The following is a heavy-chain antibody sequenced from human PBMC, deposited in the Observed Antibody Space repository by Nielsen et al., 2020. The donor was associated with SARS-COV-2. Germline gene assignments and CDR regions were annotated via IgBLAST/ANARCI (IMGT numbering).Heavy chain of an antibody. CDR2: IWYDGSNK. J-gene: IGHJ4*02. CDR1: GFTFSSYG. D-gene: IGHD4-11*01. CDR3: ARVLTRVGIFDY. V-gene: IGHV3-33*01. Sequence: GESLKISCAASGFTFSSYGMHWVRQAPGKGLEWVAVIWYDGSNKYYADSVKGRFTISRDNAKNTLYLQMNSLRAEDTAVYYCARVLTRVGIFDYWGQGTLVTVSS.